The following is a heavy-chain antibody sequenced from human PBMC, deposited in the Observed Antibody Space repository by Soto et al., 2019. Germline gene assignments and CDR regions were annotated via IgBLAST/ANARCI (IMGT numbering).Heavy chain of an antibody. Sequence: GGSLRLSCAASGFTFSSYAMSWVRQAPGKGLEWVSAISGSGGSTYYADSVKGRFTISRDNSKNTLYLQMNSLRAEDTAVYYCAKTETYYYGSGTNGYYYYMDVWGKGTTVTVS. CDR2: ISGSGGST. CDR3: AKTETYYYGSGTNGYYYYMDV. J-gene: IGHJ6*03. D-gene: IGHD3-10*01. CDR1: GFTFSSYA. V-gene: IGHV3-23*01.